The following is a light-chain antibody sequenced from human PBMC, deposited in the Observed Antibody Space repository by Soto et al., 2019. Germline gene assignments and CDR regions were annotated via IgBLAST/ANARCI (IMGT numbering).Light chain of an antibody. J-gene: IGLJ1*01. V-gene: IGLV2-14*03. Sequence: QSALTQPASVSGSPGQSINISCTGTSSDVGGYNYVSWYQQHPGKAPTVMIYEVSNRPSGVSSRFSGFKSGNTASLTISGLPAEDEADYYCSSYTSRNTYVFGSGTKVTFL. CDR2: EVS. CDR1: SSDVGGYNY. CDR3: SSYTSRNTYV.